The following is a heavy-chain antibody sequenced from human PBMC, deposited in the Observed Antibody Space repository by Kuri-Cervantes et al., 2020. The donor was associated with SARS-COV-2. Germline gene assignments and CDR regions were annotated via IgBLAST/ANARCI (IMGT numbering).Heavy chain of an antibody. J-gene: IGHJ6*02. CDR3: ARDDVPREVLATAMMGFYGMDV. Sequence: SVKVSCKASGGTFSSYAISWVRQAPGQGLEWMGRIIPILGIANYAQKFQGRVTITADKSTSTAYMELSSPRSEDTAVYYCARDDVPREVLATAMMGFYGMDVWGQGTTVTVSS. CDR2: IIPILGIA. CDR1: GGTFSSYA. V-gene: IGHV1-69*04. D-gene: IGHD3-22*01.